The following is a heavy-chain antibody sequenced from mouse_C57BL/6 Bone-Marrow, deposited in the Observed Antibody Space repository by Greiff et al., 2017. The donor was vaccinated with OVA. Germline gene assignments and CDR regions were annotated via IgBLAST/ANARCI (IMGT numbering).Heavy chain of an antibody. CDR2: INPNNGGT. Sequence: EVQLVESGPELVKPGASVKMSCKASGYTFTDYNMHWVKQSHGKGLEWIGYINPNNGGTSYNQKFKGKATLTVNKSSSTAYMGLRSLTSEDSAVYDCAILTGKDDYWGKGTTLTVSS. CDR1: GYTFTDYN. J-gene: IGHJ2*01. V-gene: IGHV1-22*01. CDR3: AILTGKDDY.